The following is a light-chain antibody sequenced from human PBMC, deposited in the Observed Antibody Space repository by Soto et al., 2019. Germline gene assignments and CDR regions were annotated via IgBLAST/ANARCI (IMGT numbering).Light chain of an antibody. Sequence: EIVLTQSPGTLSLSPGETATLSCRASQSVSSSYLAWYQQKPGQAPRLLIYGASNRATGIPDRFSGSGSGTDFTLTISRLEREDFAVYYCQQYGGSLTWTFGQGTKVEIK. V-gene: IGKV3-20*01. CDR2: GAS. CDR1: QSVSSSY. J-gene: IGKJ1*01. CDR3: QQYGGSLTWT.